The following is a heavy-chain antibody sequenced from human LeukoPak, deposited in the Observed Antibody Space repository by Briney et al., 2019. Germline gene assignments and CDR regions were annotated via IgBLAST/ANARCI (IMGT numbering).Heavy chain of an antibody. J-gene: IGHJ4*02. Sequence: GGSLRLSCAASGFTFDDYAMHWVRQAPGKGLEWVSGISWNSGSIGYADSVKGRFTISRDNAKSSLYLQMNSLRAEDTALYYCAKDMRRGYSYGPLDYWGQGTLVTVSS. D-gene: IGHD5-18*01. CDR2: ISWNSGSI. CDR1: GFTFDDYA. V-gene: IGHV3-9*01. CDR3: AKDMRRGYSYGPLDY.